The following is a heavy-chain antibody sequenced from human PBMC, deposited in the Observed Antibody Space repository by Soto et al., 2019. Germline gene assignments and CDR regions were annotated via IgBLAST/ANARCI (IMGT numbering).Heavy chain of an antibody. CDR1: GYTFTSYA. CDR2: ISAYNGNT. V-gene: IGHV1-18*01. Sequence: ASVKVSCKASGYTFTSYAISWVRQAPGQGLEWMGWISAYNGNTNYAQKLQGRVTMTTDTSTSTAYMELRSLRSDDTAVYYCARVSEYSSSSVRDYYYYMDVWGKGTTVTVSS. CDR3: ARVSEYSSSSVRDYYYYMDV. D-gene: IGHD6-6*01. J-gene: IGHJ6*03.